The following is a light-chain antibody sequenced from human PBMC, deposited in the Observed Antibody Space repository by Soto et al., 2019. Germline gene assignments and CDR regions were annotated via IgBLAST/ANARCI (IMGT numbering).Light chain of an antibody. V-gene: IGKV1-33*01. CDR1: QDISNN. J-gene: IGKJ1*01. CDR3: QQYDDLWT. Sequence: DIQMTQSPSSLSASVGDRVTITCQASQDISNNLNWYQQKPGKAPKLLIYDASNLEAGVPSTFSGSGTRTEFSVTNSSLQPEGIATYYCQQYDDLWTFGRGTKVEIK. CDR2: DAS.